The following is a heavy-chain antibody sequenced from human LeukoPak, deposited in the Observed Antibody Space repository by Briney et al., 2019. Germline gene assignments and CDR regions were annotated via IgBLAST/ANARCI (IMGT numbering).Heavy chain of an antibody. CDR2: VSDDGGLK. CDR3: ARHGEQWRYNWFDP. Sequence: GGSLRLSCAASGFTLSRHGMHWVRQAPGRGLEWLAVVSDDGGLKYYSDSVKGRFTISRDNSKSTLSLQMNSLRGEDTAVYYCARHGEQWRYNWFDPWGQGTLVTVSS. D-gene: IGHD6-19*01. V-gene: IGHV3-30*03. J-gene: IGHJ5*02. CDR1: GFTLSRHG.